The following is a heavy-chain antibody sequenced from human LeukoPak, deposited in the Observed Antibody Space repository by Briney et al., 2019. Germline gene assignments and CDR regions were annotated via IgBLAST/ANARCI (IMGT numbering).Heavy chain of an antibody. CDR3: AKDRYSSSSPDY. D-gene: IGHD6-6*01. CDR1: GFTFDDYG. J-gene: IGHJ4*02. CDR2: INWTGGST. Sequence: GGSLRLSCAASGFTFDDYGMSWVRQAPGKGLEWVSGINWTGGSTGYADSVKGRFTISRDNAKNSLYLQMNSLRAEDTAVYYCAKDRYSSSSPDYWGQGTLVTVSS. V-gene: IGHV3-20*04.